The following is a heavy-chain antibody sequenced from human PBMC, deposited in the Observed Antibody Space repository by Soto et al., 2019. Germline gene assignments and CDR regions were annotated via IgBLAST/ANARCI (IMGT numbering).Heavy chain of an antibody. CDR3: ARYCSSTTCPHQAGFDH. D-gene: IGHD2-2*01. V-gene: IGHV4-31*03. CDR2: IYYSGST. Sequence: SSETLSLTCTVSGGSISSGGYYWCWIRQHPGKGLEWIGNIYYSGSTYYNPSLKSRVTISVDTSKNQFSLKFISVTAADTAVYNCARYCSSTTCPHQAGFDHWGRGALVSV. J-gene: IGHJ4*02. CDR1: GGSISSGGYY.